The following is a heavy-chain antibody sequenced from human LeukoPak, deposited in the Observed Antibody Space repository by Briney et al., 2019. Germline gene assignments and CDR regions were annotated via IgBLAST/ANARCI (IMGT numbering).Heavy chain of an antibody. D-gene: IGHD2-2*01. CDR2: VSSSGRHM. V-gene: IGHV3-11*04. J-gene: IGHJ4*02. Sequence: PGGSLRLSCAASGFTLSDYYMSWIRQAPGKGLEWVSSVSSSGRHMYYADSVKGRFTVSRDNTKNSLYLQMNSLRAEDTAVYYCARGCTTTSCYDYWGQGTLVTVSS. CDR3: ARGCTTTSCYDY. CDR1: GFTLSDYY.